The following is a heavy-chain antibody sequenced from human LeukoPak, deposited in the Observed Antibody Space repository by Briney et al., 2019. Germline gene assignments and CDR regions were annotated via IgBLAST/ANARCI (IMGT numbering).Heavy chain of an antibody. Sequence: PGRSLRLSCAASGFTFSTYAMIWVRQAPGNWLESVSVISVSGSSTYSADSMKGRILISRDNSKKSLYMQMNGLRTEGTAVYFCAKARDFDFWSGYSNWFDPWGQGTLVTVSS. V-gene: IGHV3-23*01. CDR3: AKARDFDFWSGYSNWFDP. D-gene: IGHD3-3*01. CDR1: GFTFSTYA. J-gene: IGHJ5*02. CDR2: ISVSGSST.